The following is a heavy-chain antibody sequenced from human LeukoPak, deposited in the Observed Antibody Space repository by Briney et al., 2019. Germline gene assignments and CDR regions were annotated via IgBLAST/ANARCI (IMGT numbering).Heavy chain of an antibody. CDR1: GYTFTSYG. Sequence: ASVKVSCKASGYTFTSYGISWVRQAPGQGLEWMGWISAYNGNTNYAQKLQGRVTMTTDTSTSTAYMELRSLRSDDTAVYYCERDIAVAGIWDFDYWGQGTLVTVSS. CDR3: ERDIAVAGIWDFDY. V-gene: IGHV1-18*01. J-gene: IGHJ4*02. D-gene: IGHD6-19*01. CDR2: ISAYNGNT.